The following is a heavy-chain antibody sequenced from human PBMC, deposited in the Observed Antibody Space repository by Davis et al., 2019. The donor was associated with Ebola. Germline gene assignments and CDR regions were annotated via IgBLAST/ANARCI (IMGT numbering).Heavy chain of an antibody. CDR2: IRSKANSYAT. CDR3: TFSSDGMDV. V-gene: IGHV3-73*01. CDR1: ALTFSGSS. Sequence: SLSPSCPPSALTFSGSSMHWVRQASGNGLEWVGRIRSKANSYATAYAASVKGRFTISRDDSKNTAYLQMNSLKTEDTAVYYCTFSSDGMDVWGQGTTVTVSS. J-gene: IGHJ6*02.